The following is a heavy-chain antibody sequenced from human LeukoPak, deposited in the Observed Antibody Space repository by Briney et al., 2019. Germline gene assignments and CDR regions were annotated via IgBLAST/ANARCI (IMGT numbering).Heavy chain of an antibody. D-gene: IGHD6-13*01. CDR2: IWFDGSNK. CDR1: GFTFSSYG. Sequence: GGSLRLSCAASGFTFSSYGTHWVRQAPGKGLEWVAVIWFDGSNKYYADSVKGRFTISRDNSKNTLYLQMNSLRAEDTAVYYCARDSAPRIAAADYVDYWGQGTLVTVSS. CDR3: ARDSAPRIAAADYVDY. V-gene: IGHV3-33*01. J-gene: IGHJ4*02.